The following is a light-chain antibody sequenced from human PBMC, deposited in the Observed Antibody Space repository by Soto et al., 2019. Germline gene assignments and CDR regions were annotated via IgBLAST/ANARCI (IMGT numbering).Light chain of an antibody. CDR1: SSDVGGYDY. V-gene: IGLV2-14*01. CDR2: EVS. Sequence: QSVLTQPASVSGPPGQSITISCSGSSSDVGGYDYVSWYQQHPGKAPKLIIYEVSNRPSGVSNRFSGSKSGNTASLTISGLQAEDEADYYCLSYTSTNTRVFGGGTKATVL. J-gene: IGLJ3*02. CDR3: LSYTSTNTRV.